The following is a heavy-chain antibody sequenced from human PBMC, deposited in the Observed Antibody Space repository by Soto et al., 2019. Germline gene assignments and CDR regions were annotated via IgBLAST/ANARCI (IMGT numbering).Heavy chain of an antibody. J-gene: IGHJ4*02. D-gene: IGHD6-6*01. CDR2: IYWDDDK. CDR3: AHSRYSSSSLSL. V-gene: IGHV2-5*02. CDR1: GFSLSTSGVG. Sequence: SGPTLVNPTQPLTLTCTFSGFSLSTSGVGVGWIRQPPGKALEWLALIYWDDDKRYSPSLKSRLTITKDISKDQVVLTMTNMDPVDTGTYYCAHSRYSSSSLSLWGQGTLVTVS.